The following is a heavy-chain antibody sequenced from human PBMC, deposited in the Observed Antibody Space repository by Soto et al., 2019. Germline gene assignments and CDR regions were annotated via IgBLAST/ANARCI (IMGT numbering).Heavy chain of an antibody. CDR1: GASIKSSNYF. V-gene: IGHV4-39*02. Sequence: SETLSLTYTVSGASIKSSNYFWGWIRQPPGKGLEFVGSIHSSGGTYYNPSLKSRVTVSVDLSNSHFSLSLKSLTATDTAVYYCGRLAEAATGHTDFDFWGQGTLVTVSS. CDR2: IHSSGGT. D-gene: IGHD2-15*01. J-gene: IGHJ4*02. CDR3: GRLAEAATGHTDFDF.